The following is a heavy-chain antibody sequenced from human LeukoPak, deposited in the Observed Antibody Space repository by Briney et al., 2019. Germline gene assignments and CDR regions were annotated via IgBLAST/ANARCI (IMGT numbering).Heavy chain of an antibody. D-gene: IGHD3-22*01. Sequence: GTSLRLSCAAYGFTFSSHGTHRVRQAPGMGLEWVALILYDGSNEYYADSVQGRFTISRDSSRNTLYLQMNSLRAEDTAVYYCAKDGTGGYYYLDYWGQGTLVTVSS. CDR1: GFTFSSHG. CDR3: AKDGTGGYYYLDY. J-gene: IGHJ4*02. CDR2: ILYDGSNE. V-gene: IGHV3-30*18.